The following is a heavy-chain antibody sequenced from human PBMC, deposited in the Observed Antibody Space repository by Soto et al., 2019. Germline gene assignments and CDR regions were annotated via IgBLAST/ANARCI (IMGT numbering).Heavy chain of an antibody. CDR3: ARALVDDRDRTVTETYFDY. V-gene: IGHV4-30-2*01. CDR2: IYHSGST. J-gene: IGHJ4*02. CDR1: GGSISSGGYS. D-gene: IGHD4-17*01. Sequence: SETLSLTCAVSGGSISSGGYSWSWIRQPPGKGLEWIGYIYHSGSTYYNPSLKSRVTISVDRSKNQFSLKLSSVTAADTAVYYCARALVDDRDRTVTETYFDYWGQGTLVTVSS.